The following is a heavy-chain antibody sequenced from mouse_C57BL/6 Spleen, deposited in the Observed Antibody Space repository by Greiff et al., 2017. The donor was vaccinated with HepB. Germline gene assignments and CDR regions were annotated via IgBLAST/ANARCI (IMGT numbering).Heavy chain of an antibody. D-gene: IGHD2-4*01. CDR3: ARWDYEGWFAY. Sequence: QVQLQQPGAELVMPGASVKLSCKASGYTFTSYWMHWVKQRPGQGLEWIGEIDPSDSYTNYNQKFKGKSTLTVDISSSTAYMQLSSLTSEDSAVYYCARWDYEGWFAYWGQGTLVTVSA. V-gene: IGHV1-69*01. J-gene: IGHJ3*01. CDR1: GYTFTSYW. CDR2: IDPSDSYT.